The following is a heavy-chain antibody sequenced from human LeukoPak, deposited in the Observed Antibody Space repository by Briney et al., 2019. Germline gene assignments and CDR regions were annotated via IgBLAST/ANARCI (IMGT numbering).Heavy chain of an antibody. D-gene: IGHD3-22*01. J-gene: IGHJ4*02. CDR3: AREGDYYDTSGTLDY. Sequence: PSETLSLTCTVSGGSISSYYWSWIRQPPGKGLEWIGYIYYSGNTNYNPSLKSRVTISVDTSKNQFSLKLSSVTAADTAVYYCAREGDYYDTSGTLDYWGQGTLVTVSS. CDR1: GGSISSYY. CDR2: IYYSGNT. V-gene: IGHV4-59*12.